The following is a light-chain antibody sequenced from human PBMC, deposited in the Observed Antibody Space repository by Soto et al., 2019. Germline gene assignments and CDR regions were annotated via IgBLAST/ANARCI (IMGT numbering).Light chain of an antibody. Sequence: EFVLTQSPGTLSLSPGERPTLSCRASQSVSSSYLAWYQQKPGQAPRLLIYGASSRATGIPDRFSGSGSGTDFTLTISRLEPEDFAVYYCQQYGSSPRGWTFGHGTKV. CDR3: QQYGSSPRGWT. CDR2: GAS. V-gene: IGKV3-20*01. CDR1: QSVSSSY. J-gene: IGKJ1*01.